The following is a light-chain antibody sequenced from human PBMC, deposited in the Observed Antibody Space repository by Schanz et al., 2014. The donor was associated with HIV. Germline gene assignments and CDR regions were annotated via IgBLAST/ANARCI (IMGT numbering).Light chain of an antibody. V-gene: IGLV2-14*03. CDR2: DVY. CDR1: SGDVGRYDY. CDR3: VSYTGTNNPV. Sequence: QSALTQPASVSGSPGQSITISCTGTSGDVGRYDYVSWYQQHPGKAPKLLIYDVYNRPSGISDRFSGSKSGNTATLAISSLQAEDEADYYCVSYTGTNNPVFGGGTKLTVL. J-gene: IGLJ2*01.